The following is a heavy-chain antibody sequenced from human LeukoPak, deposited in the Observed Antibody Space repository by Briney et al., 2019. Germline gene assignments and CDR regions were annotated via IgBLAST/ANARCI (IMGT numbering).Heavy chain of an antibody. D-gene: IGHD2-2*01. J-gene: IGHJ4*02. Sequence: SETLSLTCAVSGGSITSSDWWSWVRQPPGKGLEWIGEIYHSGITHYNPSLKSRLTISVDKSKNQFSLKLSSVTAADTAVYYCARIRCDSISCFYLDYWGQGSLVTVSS. V-gene: IGHV4-4*02. CDR1: GGSITSSDW. CDR2: IYHSGIT. CDR3: ARIRCDSISCFYLDY.